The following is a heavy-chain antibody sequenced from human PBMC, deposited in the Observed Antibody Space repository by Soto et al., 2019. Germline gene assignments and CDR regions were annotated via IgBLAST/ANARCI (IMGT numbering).Heavy chain of an antibody. CDR1: GFTVSSNY. CDR3: VFFLWETPSPFDY. Sequence: GSLRLSCAASGFTVSSNYMSWVRQAPGKGLEWVSVIYSGGSTYYADSVKGRFTISRDNSKNTLYLQMNSLRAEDTAVYYCVFFLWETPSPFDYWGQGTLVTVSS. CDR2: IYSGGST. V-gene: IGHV3-53*01. J-gene: IGHJ4*02. D-gene: IGHD1-26*01.